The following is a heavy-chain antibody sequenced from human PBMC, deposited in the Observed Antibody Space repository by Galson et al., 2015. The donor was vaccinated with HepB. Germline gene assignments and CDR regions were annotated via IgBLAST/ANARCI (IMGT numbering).Heavy chain of an antibody. CDR3: ARISLAARTNDAFDT. CDR2: LNSDGSRT. Sequence: SLRLSCAASGFTFSSYWMHWVRQAPGEGPVWVSRLNSDGSRTDYADSVRGRFTISRDNAKNTPFLQMNSLRAEDTAVYYCARISLAARTNDAFDTWGQGTLVTVSS. CDR1: GFTFSSYW. J-gene: IGHJ3*02. V-gene: IGHV3-74*01. D-gene: IGHD6-6*01.